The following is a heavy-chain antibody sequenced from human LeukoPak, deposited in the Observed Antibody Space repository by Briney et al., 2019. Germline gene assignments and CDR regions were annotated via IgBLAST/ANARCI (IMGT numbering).Heavy chain of an antibody. V-gene: IGHV3-21*01. D-gene: IGHD3-10*01. CDR1: GFTFSSYS. J-gene: IGHJ6*04. CDR2: ISSSSSYI. Sequence: PGGSLRLSCAASGFTFSSYSMNCVRQSPGKGLECVSSISSSSSYIYYADSVKGRFTISRDNAKNSLYLQMNSLRAEDTAVYYCARDGRDGSGSYYNYYYGMDVWGKGTTVTVSS. CDR3: ARDGRDGSGSYYNYYYGMDV.